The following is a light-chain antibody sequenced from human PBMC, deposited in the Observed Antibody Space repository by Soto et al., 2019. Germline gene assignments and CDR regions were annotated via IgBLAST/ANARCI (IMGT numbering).Light chain of an antibody. CDR2: RNI. CDR1: SSNIGSNF. J-gene: IGLJ2*01. Sequence: QSVLTQAPSVSGTPGQRVTISCSGSSSNIGSNFVSWYQQFPGTAPKLLIYRNIQRPSGVPDRFSGSKSGTSASLAIGALQSEDEADYYCAVWDDSLSGRLFGGGTKLTVL. CDR3: AVWDDSLSGRL. V-gene: IGLV1-44*01.